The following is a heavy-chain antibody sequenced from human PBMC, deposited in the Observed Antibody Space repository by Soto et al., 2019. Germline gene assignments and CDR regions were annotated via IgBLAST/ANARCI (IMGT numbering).Heavy chain of an antibody. J-gene: IGHJ2*01. CDR1: GFTFSSYW. D-gene: IGHD5-12*01. Sequence: GGSLRLSCAASGFTFSSYWMSWVRQAPGKGLEWVANIKQDGSEKYYVDSVKGRFTISGDNAKNSLYLQMDSLRAEDTAVYYCARGPRRDGYKSLWYFDLWGRGTLVTVSS. V-gene: IGHV3-7*03. CDR3: ARGPRRDGYKSLWYFDL. CDR2: IKQDGSEK.